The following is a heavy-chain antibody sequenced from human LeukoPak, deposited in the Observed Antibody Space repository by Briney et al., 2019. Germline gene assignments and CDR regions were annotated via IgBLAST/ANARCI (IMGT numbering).Heavy chain of an antibody. V-gene: IGHV3-23*01. CDR1: GFTFSSYA. CDR2: ISGSGGST. CDR3: AKVLGSSSWFHAYNWFDP. J-gene: IGHJ5*02. D-gene: IGHD6-13*01. Sequence: PGGSLRLSCAASGFTFSSYAMSWVRQAPGKGLEWVSAISGSGGSTYYADSVKGQFTISRDNSKNTLYLQMNSLRAEDTAVYYCAKVLGSSSWFHAYNWFDPWGQGTLVTVSS.